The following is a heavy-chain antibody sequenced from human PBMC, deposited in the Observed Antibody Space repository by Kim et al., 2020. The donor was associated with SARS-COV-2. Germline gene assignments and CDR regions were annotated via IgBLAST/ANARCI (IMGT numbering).Heavy chain of an antibody. J-gene: IGHJ4*02. V-gene: IGHV1-2*02. CDR2: INPKSGGT. D-gene: IGHD3-9*01. CDR1: GDTLSGYF. Sequence: ASVKVSCKASGDTLSGYFVHWVRQAPGKGLEWMGWINPKSGGTQYAQKFQGRVTMTRDTTLTTDDMELSSLRSDDTAVYYCAREVSGTGCFEYWGQGTLV. CDR3: AREVSGTGCFEY.